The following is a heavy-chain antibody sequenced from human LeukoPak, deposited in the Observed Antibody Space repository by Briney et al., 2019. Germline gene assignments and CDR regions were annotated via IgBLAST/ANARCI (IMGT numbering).Heavy chain of an antibody. D-gene: IGHD6-19*01. V-gene: IGHV4-59*01. CDR3: ARAGSGWSFDY. CDR1: GGSISSYY. J-gene: IGHJ4*02. CDR2: IYYSGST. Sequence: PSETLSLTCTVSGGSISSYYWTWIRQPPGKGLEWIGFIYYSGSTNYNPSLKSRVTISVDTSEDQFSLRLSSVTTADTAVYYCARAGSGWSFDYWGQGTLVTVSS.